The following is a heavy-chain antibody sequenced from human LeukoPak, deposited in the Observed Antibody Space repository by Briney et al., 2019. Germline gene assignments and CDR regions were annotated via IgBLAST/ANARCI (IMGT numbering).Heavy chain of an antibody. V-gene: IGHV3-11*04. J-gene: IGHJ4*02. CDR1: GFTFSDYY. CDR2: ISSSGSTI. Sequence: PGGPLRLSCAASGFTFSDYYMSWIRQAPGKGLEWVSYISSSGSTIYYADSVKGRFTISRDNAKNSLYLQMNSLRAEDTAVYYCARDYYGSGSYSYYFDYWGQGTLVTVSS. CDR3: ARDYYGSGSYSYYFDY. D-gene: IGHD3-10*01.